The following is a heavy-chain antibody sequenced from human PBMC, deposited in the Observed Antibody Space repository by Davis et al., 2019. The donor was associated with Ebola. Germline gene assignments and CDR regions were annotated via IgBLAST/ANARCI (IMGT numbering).Heavy chain of an antibody. CDR2: IKQDGSVK. J-gene: IGHJ4*02. D-gene: IGHD6-13*01. Sequence: GGSLRLSCAASGFTFRSYAMHWVRQAPGKGLEWVANIKQDGSVKYYVDSVKGRFTISRDNAKNSLYLEMNSLRAEDTAVYYCVREVTSSCYDWGQGTLVTVSS. V-gene: IGHV3-7*01. CDR1: GFTFRSYA. CDR3: VREVTSSCYD.